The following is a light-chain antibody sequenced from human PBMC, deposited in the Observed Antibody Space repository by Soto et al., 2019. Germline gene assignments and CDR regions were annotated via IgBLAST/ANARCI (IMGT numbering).Light chain of an antibody. CDR3: SSYTSSSTLV. CDR1: SSDVGGYNY. J-gene: IGLJ3*02. V-gene: IGLV2-14*01. Sequence: QSALTQPASVSGSARQSITSSCTGTSSDVGGYNYVSWYQQHPGKAPKLMIYEVSNRPSGVSNRFSGSKSGNTASLTISGLQAEDEADYYCSSYTSSSTLVFGGGTKVTVL. CDR2: EVS.